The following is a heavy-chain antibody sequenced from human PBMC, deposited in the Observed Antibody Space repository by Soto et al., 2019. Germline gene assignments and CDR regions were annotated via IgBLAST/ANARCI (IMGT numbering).Heavy chain of an antibody. D-gene: IGHD1-1*01. J-gene: IGHJ5*01. Sequence: SETLSLTCAVYGGSFSGYYWTWIRQPPGTGLEWIGEINHSGSTNYNPSLKSRVTISVDTSKNQFSLKLTSVTAADTAVYYCARLGKSTGSDSWGQGTLVTVS. V-gene: IGHV4-34*01. CDR3: ARLGKSTGSDS. CDR1: GGSFSGYY. CDR2: INHSGST.